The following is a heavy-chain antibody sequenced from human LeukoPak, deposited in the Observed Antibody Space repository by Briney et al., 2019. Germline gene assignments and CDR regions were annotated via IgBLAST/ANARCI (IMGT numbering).Heavy chain of an antibody. V-gene: IGHV3-30*04. J-gene: IGHJ6*02. CDR3: AKDTCSGGSCYYYYGMDV. Sequence: PGGSLRLSCAASGFTFTAFTINWVRQAPGKGLEWVAVISHDGSNNYYADSVKGRFTISRDNSKNTLYLQMISLRAEDTAVYYCAKDTCSGGSCYYYYGMDVWGQGTMVTVSS. D-gene: IGHD2-15*01. CDR1: GFTFTAFT. CDR2: ISHDGSNN.